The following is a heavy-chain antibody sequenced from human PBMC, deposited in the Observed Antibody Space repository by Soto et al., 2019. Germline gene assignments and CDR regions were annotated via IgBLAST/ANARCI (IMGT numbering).Heavy chain of an antibody. J-gene: IGHJ4*02. D-gene: IGHD1-1*01. CDR1: GGSISSYY. CDR3: ARRYGYSFDY. V-gene: IGHV4-59*08. Sequence: PSETLSLTCTVSGGSISSYYWSWIRQPPGKGLEWIGHIYNSGRTNYNPSLKSRVTISVDTSKNQFSLKLSSVTAADTAVYYCARRYGYSFDYWGQGTLVTVSS. CDR2: IYNSGRT.